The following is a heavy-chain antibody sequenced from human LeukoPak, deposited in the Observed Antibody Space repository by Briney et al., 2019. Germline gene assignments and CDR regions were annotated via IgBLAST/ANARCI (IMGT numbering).Heavy chain of an antibody. CDR3: VQRGDAYNV. CDR2: ISYTGGTT. J-gene: IGHJ4*02. D-gene: IGHD5-24*01. CDR1: GFTFSSYS. V-gene: IGHV3-64D*08. Sequence: PGGSLRLSCSASGFTFSSYSMHWVRQAPGKGLEYVSAISYTGGTTYYADSVKGRFITSRDDSKNTLYLQMSSLRAEDTAVYYCVQRGDAYNVWGQGTLVTVSS.